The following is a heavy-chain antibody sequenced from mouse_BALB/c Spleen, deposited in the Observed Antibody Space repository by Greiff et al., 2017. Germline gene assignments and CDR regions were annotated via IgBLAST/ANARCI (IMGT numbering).Heavy chain of an antibody. V-gene: IGHV1S26*01. Sequence: QVQLQQPGAELVKPGASVKLSCKASGYTFTSYWMHWVKQRPGQGLEWIGYINPSSGYTNYNQKFKDKATLTADKSSSTAYMQLSSLTSEDSAVYYCARRGYGNYWYFDVWGAGTTVTVSS. CDR1: GYTFTSYW. CDR2: INPSSGYT. CDR3: ARRGYGNYWYFDV. D-gene: IGHD2-10*02. J-gene: IGHJ1*01.